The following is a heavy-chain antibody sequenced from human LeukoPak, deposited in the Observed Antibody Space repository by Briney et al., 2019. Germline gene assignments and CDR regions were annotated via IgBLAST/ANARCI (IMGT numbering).Heavy chain of an antibody. CDR1: GFTFSSYG. CDR3: ARHGTMIVVDPFDY. V-gene: IGHV3-33*03. CDR2: IWYDGSNI. Sequence: PGGSLRLSCAASGFTFSSYGMHWVRQAPGKGLEWVAVIWYDGSNIYHADSVKGRFTISRDNAKNSLYLQMNSLRAEDTAVYYCARHGTMIVVDPFDYWGQGTLVTVSS. D-gene: IGHD3-22*01. J-gene: IGHJ4*02.